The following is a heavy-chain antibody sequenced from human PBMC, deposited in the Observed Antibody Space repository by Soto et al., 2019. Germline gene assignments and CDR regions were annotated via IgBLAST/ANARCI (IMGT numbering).Heavy chain of an antibody. D-gene: IGHD1-1*01. CDR3: ARHGNLDPRDYYMDV. Sequence: SETLSLTCTVSGGSISSSSYYWGWIRQPPGKGLEWIGSIYYSGSTYYNPSLKSRVTISVDTSKNQFSLKLSSVTAADTAVYYCARHGNLDPRDYYMDVWGKGTTVTVSS. CDR2: IYYSGST. V-gene: IGHV4-39*01. CDR1: GGSISSSSYY. J-gene: IGHJ6*03.